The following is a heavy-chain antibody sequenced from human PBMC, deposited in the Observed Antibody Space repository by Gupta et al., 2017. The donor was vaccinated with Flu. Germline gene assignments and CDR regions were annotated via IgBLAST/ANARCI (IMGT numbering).Heavy chain of an antibody. D-gene: IGHD5-18*01. CDR3: ASVDTAMVISY. Sequence: EVQLVESGGGLVQPGGSLRLSCAASGFTVSSNYMSWVRQAPGKGLEWVSVIYSGGSTYYADSVKGRFTISRDNSKNTLYLQMNSLRAEDTAVYYCASVDTAMVISYWGQGTLVTVSS. J-gene: IGHJ4*02. V-gene: IGHV3-66*02. CDR1: GFTVSSNY. CDR2: IYSGGST.